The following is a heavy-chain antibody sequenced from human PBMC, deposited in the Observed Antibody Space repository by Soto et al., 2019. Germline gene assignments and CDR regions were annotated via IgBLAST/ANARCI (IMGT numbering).Heavy chain of an antibody. CDR2: IYYSGST. V-gene: IGHV4-39*01. D-gene: IGHD4-17*01. CDR3: ARRTDYGDLDF. Sequence: SEILSLTCTVSSEHKRGSSYSWGWIRQPPGKGLEWIGSIYYSGSTYYNPSLKSRVTISGDTSKNQFSLILSSVTAADTAAFYCARRTDYGDLDFWGQGTLVTVSS. J-gene: IGHJ4*02. CDR1: SEHKRGSSYS.